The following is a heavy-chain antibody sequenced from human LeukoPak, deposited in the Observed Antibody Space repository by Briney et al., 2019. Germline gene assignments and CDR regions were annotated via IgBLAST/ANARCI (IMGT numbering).Heavy chain of an antibody. CDR3: ARDRLLRYFDWPRDFDY. V-gene: IGHV1-2*02. CDR2: INPNSGDT. Sequence: ASVKVSCKASGYTFTSYGISWVRQAPGQGLEWMGWINPNSGDTNYAQKFQGRVTMTRDTSISTAYMELSRLRSDDTAVYYCARDRLLRYFDWPRDFDYWGQGTLVTVSS. J-gene: IGHJ4*02. D-gene: IGHD3-9*01. CDR1: GYTFTSYG.